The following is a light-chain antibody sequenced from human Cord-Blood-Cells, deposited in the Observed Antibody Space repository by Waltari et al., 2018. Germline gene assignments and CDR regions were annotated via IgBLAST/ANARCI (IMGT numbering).Light chain of an antibody. CDR3: QQSYSTPWT. V-gene: IGKV1-39*01. J-gene: IGKJ1*01. CDR1: QSISSY. CDR2: AAS. Sequence: DIQMTQSPPSLSASVGDRVTITCRASQSISSYLNWYQQKPGKAHNLLIYAASSLQSGVPSRFSGSGSGTDFTLTISSLQPEDFATYYCQQSYSTPWTFGQGTKVEIK.